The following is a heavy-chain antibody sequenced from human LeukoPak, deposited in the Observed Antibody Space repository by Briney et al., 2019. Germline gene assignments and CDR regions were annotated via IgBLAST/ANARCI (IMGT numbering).Heavy chain of an antibody. J-gene: IGHJ4*02. CDR3: ARDSAGHHGEVNFDY. Sequence: GGSLRLSCAASRFTFDDYGMSWVRQAPGKGLEWVSGINWNGGSTGYADSVKGRFTISRDNAKNSLYLQMNSLRAEDTALYYCARDSAGHHGEVNFDYWGQGTLVTVSS. D-gene: IGHD4-17*01. V-gene: IGHV3-20*04. CDR1: RFTFDDYG. CDR2: INWNGGST.